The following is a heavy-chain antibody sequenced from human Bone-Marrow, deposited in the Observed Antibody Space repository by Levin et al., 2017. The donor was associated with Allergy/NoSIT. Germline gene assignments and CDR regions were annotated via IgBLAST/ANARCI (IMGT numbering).Heavy chain of an antibody. CDR1: GYSFTKYW. J-gene: IGHJ4*02. Sequence: WASVKVSCKASGYSFTKYWIGWVRQMPGKGLEWMGIIYPSDSYTRYSLSFEGQVTMSVDTSVNTAYLHWSSLKASDTAIYYCARQLVGDSDSWGQGTLVTFSS. D-gene: IGHD2-21*01. CDR3: ARQLVGDSDS. V-gene: IGHV5-51*01. CDR2: IYPSDSYT.